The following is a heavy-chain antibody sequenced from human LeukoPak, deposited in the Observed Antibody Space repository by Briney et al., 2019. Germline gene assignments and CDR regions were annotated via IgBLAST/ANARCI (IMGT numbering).Heavy chain of an antibody. CDR3: AKDRVDIVVVPASVDV. V-gene: IGHV3-23*01. D-gene: IGHD2-2*01. CDR2: ISGSGGST. Sequence: GGSLRLSCAASGFTFSSSAMSWVRQAPGKGLEWVSAISGSGGSTYYADSVKGRFTISRDNSKNTLYLQMNSLRAEDTAVYYCAKDRVDIVVVPASVDVWGQGTTVTVSS. CDR1: GFTFSSSA. J-gene: IGHJ6*02.